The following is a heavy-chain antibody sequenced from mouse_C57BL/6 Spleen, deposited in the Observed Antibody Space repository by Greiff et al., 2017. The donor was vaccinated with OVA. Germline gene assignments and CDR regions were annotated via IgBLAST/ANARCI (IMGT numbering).Heavy chain of an antibody. Sequence: QVQLKESGPGLVAPSQSLSITCTVSGFSLTSYAISWVRQPPGKGLEWLGVIWTGGGPNYNSALKSRLSISKDNSKSQVFLKMNSLQTDDTARDYCARNQDSNYCDYWGQGTTLTVSS. D-gene: IGHD2-5*01. V-gene: IGHV2-9-1*01. CDR3: ARNQDSNYCDY. CDR2: IWTGGGP. CDR1: GFSLTSYA. J-gene: IGHJ2*01.